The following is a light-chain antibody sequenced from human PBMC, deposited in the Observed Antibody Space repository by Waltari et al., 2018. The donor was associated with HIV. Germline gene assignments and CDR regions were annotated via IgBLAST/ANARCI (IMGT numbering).Light chain of an antibody. J-gene: IGLJ3*02. CDR3: AAWDDSLEGIWV. CDR2: RNN. CDR1: TANIGSNY. V-gene: IGLV1-47*01. Sequence: QSVLTQSSSASGTPGQRVTISCSGSTANIGSNYVYWYQQLPGTAPKLLIYRNNQRPSRFPDLFSGSKSGTSASLAISGLRSEDEADYYCAAWDDSLEGIWVLGGGTKLTVL.